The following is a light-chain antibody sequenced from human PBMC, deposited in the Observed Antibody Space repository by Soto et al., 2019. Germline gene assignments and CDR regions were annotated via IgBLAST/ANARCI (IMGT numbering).Light chain of an antibody. V-gene: IGKV3-20*01. J-gene: IGKJ1*01. CDR3: AQHARPPRA. CDR1: QSVSSSY. CDR2: GAS. Sequence: TSTLPLTPGESATLSCRASQSVSSSYLAWYQQKPGQAPRLLIYGASSRATGSPDRFSGSGSGTDFTLTITRLVPEECAAYHCAQHARPPRAFAQGTEVDMK.